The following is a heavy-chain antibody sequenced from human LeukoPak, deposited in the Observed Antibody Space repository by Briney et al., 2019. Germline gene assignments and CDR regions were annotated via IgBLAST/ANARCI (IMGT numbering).Heavy chain of an antibody. CDR2: ISAYNGNT. J-gene: IGHJ4*02. V-gene: IGHV1-18*01. Sequence: ASVKVSCKASGYTFTSYGIGWVRQAPGQGLEWKGWISAYNGNTNYAQKLQGRVTMTTDTSTSTAYMELRSLRSEDTAVYYCARSSRAAGPFDYWGQGTLVTVSS. CDR3: ARSSRAAGPFDY. D-gene: IGHD6-13*01. CDR1: GYTFTSYG.